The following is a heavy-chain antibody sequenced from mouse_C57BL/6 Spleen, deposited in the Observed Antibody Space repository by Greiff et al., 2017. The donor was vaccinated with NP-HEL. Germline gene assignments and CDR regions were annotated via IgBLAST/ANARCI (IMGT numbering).Heavy chain of an antibody. CDR3: ARCGGYYGNFYAMYY. CDR1: GYTFTSYW. D-gene: IGHD2-1*01. V-gene: IGHV1-72*01. Sequence: QVQLQQPGAELVKPGASVKLSCMASGYTFTSYWLHWVRQRPGRGLEWIGRIDPNSGGTKYNEKFKSKATLTVNKPSSTAYMQLSNLTSEDSAVYYCARCGGYYGNFYAMYYWGQGTSVTVSS. CDR2: IDPNSGGT. J-gene: IGHJ4*01.